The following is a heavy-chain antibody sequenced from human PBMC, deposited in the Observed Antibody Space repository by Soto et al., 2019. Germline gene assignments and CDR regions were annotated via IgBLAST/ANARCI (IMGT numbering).Heavy chain of an antibody. CDR2: ISYDGNNK. Sequence: QVQLVESGGGVVQPGRSQRLSCSASGFIFNNYNIHWVRQAPGKGLEWVTIISYDGNNKYYAASVKGRFTVSRDNSNTTVYLQMISLRGDDTAIYYCARGSGLLWLRGRSGVDVWGQGTTVTVSS. V-gene: IGHV3-30-3*01. D-gene: IGHD5-18*01. CDR1: GFIFNNYN. CDR3: ARGSGLLWLRGRSGVDV. J-gene: IGHJ6*02.